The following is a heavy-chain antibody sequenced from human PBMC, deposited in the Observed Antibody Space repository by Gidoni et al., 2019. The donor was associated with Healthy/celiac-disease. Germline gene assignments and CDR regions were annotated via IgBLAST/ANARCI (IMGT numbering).Heavy chain of an antibody. CDR1: GFTFSSYS. V-gene: IGHV3-21*01. CDR3: ARWGEWELPHDY. CDR2: ISSSSSYI. J-gene: IGHJ4*02. D-gene: IGHD1-26*01. Sequence: EVQLVESGGGLVKPGGSLRLSCAASGFTFSSYSMNWVRQAPGKGLEWVSSISSSSSYIYYADSVKGRFTISRDNAKNSLYLQMNSLRAEDTAVYYCARWGEWELPHDYWGQGTLVTVSS.